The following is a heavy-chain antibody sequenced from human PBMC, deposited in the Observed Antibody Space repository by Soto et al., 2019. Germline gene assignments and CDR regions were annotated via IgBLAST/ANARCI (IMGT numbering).Heavy chain of an antibody. CDR3: ARAGYSYGYYFDY. Sequence: GGSLSLSCAASGFTFSSYAMTWVRQAPGKGLEWVSTISGSGGSTFYADSVKGRFTISRDNSKNTLYLQMNSLRAEDTAVYYCARAGYSYGYYFDYWGQGTLVTVSS. CDR2: ISGSGGST. D-gene: IGHD5-18*01. J-gene: IGHJ4*02. CDR1: GFTFSSYA. V-gene: IGHV3-23*01.